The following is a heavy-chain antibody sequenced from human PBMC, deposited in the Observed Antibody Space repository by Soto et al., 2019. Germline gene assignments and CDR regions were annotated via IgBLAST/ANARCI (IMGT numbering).Heavy chain of an antibody. D-gene: IGHD6-13*01. V-gene: IGHV4-61*01. CDR1: GGAVTSGSYY. CDR2: IYYNGNT. J-gene: IGHJ5*02. Sequence: SETLSLTCTVSGGAVTSGSYYWSWIRQPPGKGLEWIGFIYYNGNTNQNPSLKSRVTISIDTSKNQFSLKLRSVTAADTAVYYWARGAAGTFDWFDPWGQGTQVTVSS. CDR3: ARGAAGTFDWFDP.